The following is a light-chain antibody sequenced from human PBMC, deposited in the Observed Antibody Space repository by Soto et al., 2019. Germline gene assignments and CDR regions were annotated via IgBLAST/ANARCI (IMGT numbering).Light chain of an antibody. V-gene: IGKV3-20*01. CDR3: LQYVSSPWT. CDR1: QTVGGRY. J-gene: IGKJ1*01. Sequence: EIVLTQSAATLSLSPGERATLSCRASQTVGGRYLAWFQQKPGQTPRLLIYGASTRDAGVPDRFSGSGSGTDFSLSINRLEPEDFAVYYCLQYVSSPWTFGQGTKVEV. CDR2: GAS.